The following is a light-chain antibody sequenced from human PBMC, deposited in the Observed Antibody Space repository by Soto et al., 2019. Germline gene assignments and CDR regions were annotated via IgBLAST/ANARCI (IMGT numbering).Light chain of an antibody. J-gene: IGLJ3*02. CDR1: SSDVGGYRY. Sequence: QSALTQPASVCGSPGQSSTIPCTGTSSDVGGYRYVSWYQQSPGEAPILIIFEVSNRPSGVYSRFSGSKSGNTASLIISGLRAEDEADYYCSSYASSATWVFGGGTKLTVL. V-gene: IGLV2-14*01. CDR2: EVS. CDR3: SSYASSATWV.